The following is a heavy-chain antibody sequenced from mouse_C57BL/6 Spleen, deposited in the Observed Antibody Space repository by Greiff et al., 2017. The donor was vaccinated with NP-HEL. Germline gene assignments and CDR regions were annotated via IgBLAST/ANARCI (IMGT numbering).Heavy chain of an antibody. Sequence: VQLHQPGAELVKPGASVKLSCKASGYTFTSYWMHWVKQRPGQGLEWIGMIHPNSGSTNYNEKFKSKATLTVDKSSSTAYMQLSSLTSEDSAVYYCARWLLRGYFDYWGQGTTLTVSS. J-gene: IGHJ2*01. CDR1: GYTFTSYW. D-gene: IGHD2-3*01. V-gene: IGHV1-64*01. CDR2: IHPNSGST. CDR3: ARWLLRGYFDY.